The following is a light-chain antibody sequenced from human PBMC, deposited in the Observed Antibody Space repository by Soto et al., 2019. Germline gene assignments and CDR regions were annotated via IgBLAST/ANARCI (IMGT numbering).Light chain of an antibody. Sequence: DIQMPQSPSSLSASVGDRVTITCRASQSISSYLNWYQQKPGQAPKLLIYAASSLQSGVPSRVSGNGSGTDLTLTISSQQPEDCATHDGQQSYSTPWTFGQGTKVEIK. J-gene: IGKJ1*01. V-gene: IGKV1-39*01. CDR1: QSISSY. CDR2: AAS. CDR3: QQSYSTPWT.